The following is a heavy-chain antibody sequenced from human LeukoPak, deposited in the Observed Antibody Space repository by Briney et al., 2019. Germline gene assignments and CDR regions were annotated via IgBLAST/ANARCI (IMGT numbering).Heavy chain of an antibody. CDR1: GFKFSDHY. Sequence: GGSLRLSCAASGFKFSDHYIDWVRQAPGKGLEWVSAISGSGGSTYYADSVKGRFTISRDNSKNTLYLQMNSLRAEDTAVYYCAKGRITMVRGLLDYWGQGTLVTVSS. V-gene: IGHV3-23*01. CDR3: AKGRITMVRGLLDY. CDR2: ISGSGGST. D-gene: IGHD3-10*01. J-gene: IGHJ4*02.